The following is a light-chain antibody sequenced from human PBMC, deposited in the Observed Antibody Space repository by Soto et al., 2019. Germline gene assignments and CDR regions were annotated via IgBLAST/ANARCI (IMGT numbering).Light chain of an antibody. V-gene: IGKV1-39*01. CDR2: ATS. CDR1: QSITTY. CDR3: QQSYSTPGT. J-gene: IGKJ1*01. Sequence: DIPMTQSPSSLSASVGDRVTITCRASQSITTYINWFQQKPGKAPDLLIYATSSLRSGVPSRFSGSGSGTDFTLTISNLQPEDFAIYYCQQSYSTPGTFGQGTRVEIK.